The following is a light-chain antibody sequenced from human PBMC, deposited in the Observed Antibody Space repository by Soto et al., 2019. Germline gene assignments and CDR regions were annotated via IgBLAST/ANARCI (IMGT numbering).Light chain of an antibody. Sequence: EIVLTQSPGTLSLSPGERATLSCRASQSVTSSSLAWYQQKPGQAPRLLISGASSRATGIPDRFSGSGSGTDFTLTISRLEPEDFAMYYCQQSGRSPFTFGPGTKGDIK. V-gene: IGKV3-20*01. CDR2: GAS. J-gene: IGKJ3*01. CDR3: QQSGRSPFT. CDR1: QSVTSSS.